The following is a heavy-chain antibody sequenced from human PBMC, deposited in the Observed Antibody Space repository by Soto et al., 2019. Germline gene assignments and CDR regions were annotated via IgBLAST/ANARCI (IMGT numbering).Heavy chain of an antibody. V-gene: IGHV1-69*01. Sequence: QVQLVQSGAEVKKPGSSVKVSCKASGGTFSSYAISWVRQAPGQGLEWMGGIIPISGTANYAQKFQGRVTITADESTSTAYMELSSLRSEDKAVYYCASSQGSSTSLEIYYYYYYGRDVWGQGTTVTVSS. CDR2: IIPISGTA. D-gene: IGHD2-2*01. J-gene: IGHJ6*02. CDR3: ASSQGSSTSLEIYYYYYYGRDV. CDR1: GGTFSSYA.